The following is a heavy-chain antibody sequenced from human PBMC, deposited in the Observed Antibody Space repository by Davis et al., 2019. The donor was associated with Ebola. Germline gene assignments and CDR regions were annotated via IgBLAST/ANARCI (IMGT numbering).Heavy chain of an antibody. D-gene: IGHD4-17*01. V-gene: IGHV1-8*01. Sequence: ASVKVSCKASGYTFTSYDINWVRQATGQGLEWMGWMNPNSGNTGYAQKFQGRVTMTRNTSISTAYMELSSLRSEDTAVYYCARDGTVTTYNWFDPWGQGTLVTVSS. J-gene: IGHJ5*02. CDR2: MNPNSGNT. CDR3: ARDGTVTTYNWFDP. CDR1: GYTFTSYD.